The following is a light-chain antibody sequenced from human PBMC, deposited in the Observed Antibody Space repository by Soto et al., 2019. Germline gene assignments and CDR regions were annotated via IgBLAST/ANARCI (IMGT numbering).Light chain of an antibody. CDR1: SSDVGSYNL. V-gene: IGLV2-23*01. Sequence: QSALTQPASVSGSPGQSITISCTGTSSDVGSYNLVSWYQHHPGKAPKLMIYEGSKRPSGVSNRFSGSKSGNTASLTISGLQAEDEADYYCCSYARSSTYVFGTGTKVTVL. CDR3: CSYARSSTYV. J-gene: IGLJ1*01. CDR2: EGS.